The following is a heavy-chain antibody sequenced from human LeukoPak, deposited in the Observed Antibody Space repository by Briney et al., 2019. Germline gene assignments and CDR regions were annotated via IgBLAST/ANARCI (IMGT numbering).Heavy chain of an antibody. CDR1: GFTFNSYW. D-gene: IGHD3-16*01. Sequence: GGSLRLSCAASGFTFNSYWMSWVRQAPGKGLEWVANMNRDGSEKNYVDSIKGRFTISRDNAANSLYLQMNSLRVEDTAVYYCARDGGIIRFGGQDVWGQGTTVIVS. J-gene: IGHJ6*02. CDR3: ARDGGIIRFGGQDV. V-gene: IGHV3-7*01. CDR2: MNRDGSEK.